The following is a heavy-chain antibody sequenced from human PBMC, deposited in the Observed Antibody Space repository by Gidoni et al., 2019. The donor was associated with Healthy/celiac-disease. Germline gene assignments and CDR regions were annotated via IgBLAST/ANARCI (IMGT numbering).Heavy chain of an antibody. V-gene: IGHV4-38-2*01. D-gene: IGHD1-26*01. CDR3: ASIVGATEYFDY. CDR2: IYHSGST. J-gene: IGHJ4*02. Sequence: QVQLQESGPGLVKPSETLSLTCAVSGYSISSGYYWGWIRQPPGKGLEWIGSIYHSGSTYSNPSLKSRVTISVDTSKNQFSLKLSSVTAADTAVYYCASIVGATEYFDYWGQGTLVTVSS. CDR1: GYSISSGYY.